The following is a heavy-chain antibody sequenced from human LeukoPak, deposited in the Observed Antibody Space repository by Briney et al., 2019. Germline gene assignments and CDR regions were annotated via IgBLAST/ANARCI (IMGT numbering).Heavy chain of an antibody. CDR1: GFTFSSYA. CDR3: AKLLAVTNSYYFNY. D-gene: IGHD6-19*01. Sequence: PGGSLRLSCAASGFTFSSYAMSWVRPAPGKGLEWVSTISGSGSRGSTYYADSVKGRFTISRDNSKDTLYLQMNSLRAEDTAVYYCAKLLAVTNSYYFNYWGQGTLVTVSS. J-gene: IGHJ4*02. CDR2: ISGSGSRGST. V-gene: IGHV3-23*01.